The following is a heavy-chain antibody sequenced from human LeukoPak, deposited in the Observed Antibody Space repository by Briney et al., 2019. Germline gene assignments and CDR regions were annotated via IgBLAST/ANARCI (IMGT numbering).Heavy chain of an antibody. J-gene: IGHJ3*02. D-gene: IGHD3-10*01. V-gene: IGHV3-21*04. CDR3: AKDGAATMVRGVSKAFDI. Sequence: PGGSLRLSCSASGFTFSTYSMNWVRQAPGKGLEWVSSISSSSRYIYYADSVKGRFTISRDNSKNTLYLQMNSLRAEDTAVYYCAKDGAATMVRGVSKAFDIWGQGTMVTVSS. CDR2: ISSSSRYI. CDR1: GFTFSTYS.